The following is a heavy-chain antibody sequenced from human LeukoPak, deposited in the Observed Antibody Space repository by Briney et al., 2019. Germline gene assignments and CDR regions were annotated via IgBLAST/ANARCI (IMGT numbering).Heavy chain of an antibody. V-gene: IGHV3-30*04. D-gene: IGHD2/OR15-2a*01. CDR3: ARVSILIVPYYAFDI. J-gene: IGHJ3*02. Sequence: GGSLRLSCAASGFTFSSYVMHWVRQAPGKGLEWVAIISYDGSNEYYADSVKGRFTISRDNSKNTLYLQMNSLRAADTAVYYCARVSILIVPYYAFDIWGQGTMVTVSS. CDR1: GFTFSSYV. CDR2: ISYDGSNE.